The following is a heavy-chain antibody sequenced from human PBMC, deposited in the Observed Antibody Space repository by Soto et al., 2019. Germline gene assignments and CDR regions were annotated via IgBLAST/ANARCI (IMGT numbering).Heavy chain of an antibody. CDR2: IYPGDSDT. CDR3: AAHAGQQWLPGAFDI. CDR1: GYSFTSYW. V-gene: IGHV5-51*01. Sequence: PGESLKISCKGSGYSFTSYWIGWVRQMPGKGLERMGIIYPGDSDTRYSPSFQGQVTISADKSISTAYLQWSSLKASDTAMYYCAAHAGQQWLPGAFDIWGQGTMVTVSS. D-gene: IGHD6-19*01. J-gene: IGHJ3*02.